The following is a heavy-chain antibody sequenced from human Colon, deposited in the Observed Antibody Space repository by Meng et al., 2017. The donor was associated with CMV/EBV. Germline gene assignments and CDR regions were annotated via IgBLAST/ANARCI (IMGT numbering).Heavy chain of an antibody. CDR2: IKQDGSET. J-gene: IGHJ5*02. CDR3: AREFWAVAGA. D-gene: IGHD6-19*01. CDR1: GMTLSSYW. V-gene: IGHV3-7*01. Sequence: GESLKISCAASGMTLSSYWMTWVRQAPGKGLEWVANIKQDGSETSYVDSVKGRFTISRDNAKNSLYLQMNNLRAEDTAVYYCAREFWAVAGAWGQGTLVTVSS.